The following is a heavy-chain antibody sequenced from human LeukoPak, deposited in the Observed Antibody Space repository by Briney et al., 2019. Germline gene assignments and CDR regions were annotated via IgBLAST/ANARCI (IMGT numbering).Heavy chain of an antibody. CDR1: GFTFSSYG. D-gene: IGHD5-18*01. V-gene: IGHV3-30*03. J-gene: IGHJ4*02. Sequence: PGGSLRLSCAASGFTFSSYGMHWVRQAPGKGLERVAVISYDGSNKYYADSVKGRFTISRDNSKNTLYLQMNSLRAEDTAVYYCARGNTWIQLWPDQEDFDYWGQGTLVTVSS. CDR2: ISYDGSNK. CDR3: ARGNTWIQLWPDQEDFDY.